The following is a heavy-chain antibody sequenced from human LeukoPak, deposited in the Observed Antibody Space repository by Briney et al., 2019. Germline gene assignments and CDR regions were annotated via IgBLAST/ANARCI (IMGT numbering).Heavy chain of an antibody. CDR1: GFTFSSYA. V-gene: IGHV3-23*01. J-gene: IGHJ4*02. D-gene: IGHD3-22*01. CDR2: ISGSGGST. Sequence: GGSLRLSCAASGFTFSSYAMSWVRQAPGKGLEWVSAISGSGGSTYYADSVKGRFTISRDNSKNTLYLQMNSLRAEDTAVYYCARGGLAYPYYYDSSGPDYWGQGTLVTVSS. CDR3: ARGGLAYPYYYDSSGPDY.